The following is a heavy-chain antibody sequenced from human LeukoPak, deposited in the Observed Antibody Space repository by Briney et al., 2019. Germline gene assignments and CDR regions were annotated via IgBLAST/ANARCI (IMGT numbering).Heavy chain of an antibody. D-gene: IGHD2-2*02. CDR1: GGYFSSYT. V-gene: IGHV1-69*02. J-gene: IGHJ5*02. CDR2: IIPILGIA. CDR3: AAEGDIVVVPASISRYNWFDP. Sequence: ASVKVSCKASGGYFSSYTISWVRQAPGQGLEWMGRIIPILGIANYAQKFQGRVTITADKSTSTAYMELSSLRSEDTAVYYCAAEGDIVVVPASISRYNWFDPWGQGTLVTVSS.